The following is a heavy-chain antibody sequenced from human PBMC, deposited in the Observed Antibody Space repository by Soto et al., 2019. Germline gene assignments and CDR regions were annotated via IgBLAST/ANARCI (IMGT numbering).Heavy chain of an antibody. Sequence: GGSLRLSCAASGFTFSSYAMSWVRQAPGKGLEWVSAISGSGGSTYYADSEKGRFTISRDNDKNTLYLQMNSLRAENTVVYYCATESYCSGGSCYNQYYFDYWGQGTLVTVSS. J-gene: IGHJ4*02. CDR2: ISGSGGST. CDR3: ATESYCSGGSCYNQYYFDY. D-gene: IGHD2-15*01. CDR1: GFTFSSYA. V-gene: IGHV3-23*01.